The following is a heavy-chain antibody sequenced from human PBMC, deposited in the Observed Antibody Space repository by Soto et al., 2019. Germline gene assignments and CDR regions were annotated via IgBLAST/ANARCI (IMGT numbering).Heavy chain of an antibody. Sequence: GGSLRLSCAASGFTFSSYAMHWVRQAPGKGLEWVAVISYDGSNKYYADSVKGRFTISRDNSKNTLYLQMNSLRAEDTAVYYCARDPGQLWKHLAFDYWGQGTLVTVSS. CDR2: ISYDGSNK. CDR1: GFTFSSYA. J-gene: IGHJ4*02. CDR3: ARDPGQLWKHLAFDY. V-gene: IGHV3-30-3*01. D-gene: IGHD5-18*01.